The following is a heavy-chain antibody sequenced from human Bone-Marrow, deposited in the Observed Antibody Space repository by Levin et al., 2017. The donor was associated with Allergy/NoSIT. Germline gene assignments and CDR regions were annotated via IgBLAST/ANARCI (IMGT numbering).Heavy chain of an antibody. Sequence: GGSLRLSCVTSGFDFSNYYMSWVRQTPGKGLQWISYISAGGSNIYYEDSVEGRFTISRDNAKNSLFLQMDSLRVDDTGVYYCARESRVAVSHTWGQGTVVTVSS. V-gene: IGHV3-11*01. CDR2: ISAGGSNI. CDR3: ARESRVAVSHT. J-gene: IGHJ5*02. D-gene: IGHD2-15*01. CDR1: GFDFSNYY.